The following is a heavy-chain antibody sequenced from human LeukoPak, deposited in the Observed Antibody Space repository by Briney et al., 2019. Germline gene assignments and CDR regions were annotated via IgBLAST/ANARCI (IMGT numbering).Heavy chain of an antibody. CDR1: GFTFSNYW. J-gene: IGHJ4*02. Sequence: PGGSLRLSCAAPGFTFSNYWMHWVRQAPGKGLVWVSRINSDGSSTSYADSVKGRFTISRDNAKNTLYLQMNTLRAEDTAVYYCARDRTNTGSYDLDYWGQGTLVTVSS. V-gene: IGHV3-74*01. CDR2: INSDGSST. CDR3: ARDRTNTGSYDLDY. D-gene: IGHD1-26*01.